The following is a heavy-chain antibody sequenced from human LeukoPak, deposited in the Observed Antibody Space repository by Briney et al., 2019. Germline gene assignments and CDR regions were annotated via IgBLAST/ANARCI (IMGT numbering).Heavy chain of an antibody. D-gene: IGHD3-10*01. V-gene: IGHV4-39*07. CDR2: IYYNGST. Sequence: SETLSLTCTVSGGSISSSSYYWGWIRQPPGKGLEWIGSIYYNGSTYYNPSLKSRVTISVDTSKNQFSLKLSSVTAADTAVYYCARAPTERITMVRGQEGYFDYWGQGTLVTVSS. CDR3: ARAPTERITMVRGQEGYFDY. CDR1: GGSISSSSYY. J-gene: IGHJ4*02.